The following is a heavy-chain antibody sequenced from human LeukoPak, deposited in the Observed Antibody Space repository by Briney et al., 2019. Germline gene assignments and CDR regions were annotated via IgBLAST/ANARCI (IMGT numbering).Heavy chain of an antibody. Sequence: GGSLRLSCAASGFTFSSYWMSWVRQAPGKGLEWVANIKQDGSEKYYVDSVKGRFTISRENAKNSLYLQINSLRAEDTAVYYCAFPGDYGPFDYWGQGTLVTVSS. CDR3: AFPGDYGPFDY. CDR1: GFTFSSYW. V-gene: IGHV3-7*01. D-gene: IGHD4-17*01. CDR2: IKQDGSEK. J-gene: IGHJ4*02.